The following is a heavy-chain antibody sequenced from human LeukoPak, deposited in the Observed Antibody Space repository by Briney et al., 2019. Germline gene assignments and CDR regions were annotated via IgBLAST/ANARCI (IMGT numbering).Heavy chain of an antibody. J-gene: IGHJ4*02. CDR3: ASLYSSGYYYFDY. V-gene: IGHV3-74*01. CDR2: INSDGSST. CDR1: GFAFSSYW. Sequence: GGSLRLSCAASGFAFSSYWMHWVRHAPGKGLVWVSRINSDGSSTSYADSVKGRFTISRDNAKNTLYLQMNSLRAEDAAVYYCASLYSSGYYYFDYWGQGTLVTVSS. D-gene: IGHD3-22*01.